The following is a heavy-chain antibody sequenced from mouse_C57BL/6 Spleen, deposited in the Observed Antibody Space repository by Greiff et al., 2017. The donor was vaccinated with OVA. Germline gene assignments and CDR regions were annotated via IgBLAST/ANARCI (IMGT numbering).Heavy chain of an antibody. J-gene: IGHJ2*02. V-gene: IGHV1-22*01. CDR1: GYTFTDYY. CDR3: ARRDFYDGYYDVIDY. CDR2: INPNNGGT. Sequence: VQLQQPGPELVKPGASVKLSCKASGYTFTDYYMHWVKQSHGKSLEWIGNINPNNGGTSYNQKFKGKATLTVNKSSSTAYMELSSLTSEDSAVYYCARRDFYDGYYDVIDYWGQGTSLTVSS. D-gene: IGHD2-3*01.